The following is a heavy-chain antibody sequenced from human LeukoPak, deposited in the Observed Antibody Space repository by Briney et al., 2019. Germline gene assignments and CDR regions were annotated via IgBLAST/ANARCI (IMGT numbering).Heavy chain of an antibody. V-gene: IGHV3-21*01. CDR1: GVTFSSYS. CDR2: ISSSSSYI. J-gene: IGHJ4*02. Sequence: GGSLRLSCAASGVTFSSYSMNWGRQAPGKGLGWGSSISSSSSYIYYADSVKGRFTISRDNAKNSLFLQMTSLRAEDTAVYYCARHHSNLNYYDSNFDYWGQGTLVTVSS. D-gene: IGHD3-22*01. CDR3: ARHHSNLNYYDSNFDY.